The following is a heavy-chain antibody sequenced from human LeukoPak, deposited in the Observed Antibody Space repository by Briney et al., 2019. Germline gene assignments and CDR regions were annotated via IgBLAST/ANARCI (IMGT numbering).Heavy chain of an antibody. Sequence: GESLKISCKGSGYSFTSYWIGWVRQMPGKGLEWMGIIYPGDSDTRYSPSFQGQVTISADKSISTAYLQWSSLKASDTAMYYCARHLRRQLVWSTLYYWGQGTLVTVSS. CDR3: ARHLRRQLVWSTLYY. CDR2: IYPGDSDT. D-gene: IGHD6-13*01. CDR1: GYSFTSYW. V-gene: IGHV5-51*01. J-gene: IGHJ4*02.